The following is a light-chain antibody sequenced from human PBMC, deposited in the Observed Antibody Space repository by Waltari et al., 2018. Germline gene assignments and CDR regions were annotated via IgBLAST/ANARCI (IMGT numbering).Light chain of an antibody. CDR1: SSDVGGYNY. CDR2: DVS. J-gene: IGLJ3*02. Sequence: QSALTQPASVSGSPGQSITLPCTGPSSDVGGYNYVSWYQQHPGKAPKLMIYDVSNRPSGVSNRFSGSKSGNTASLTISGLQAEDEADYYCSSYTSSSTRVFGGGTKLTVL. V-gene: IGLV2-14*03. CDR3: SSYTSSSTRV.